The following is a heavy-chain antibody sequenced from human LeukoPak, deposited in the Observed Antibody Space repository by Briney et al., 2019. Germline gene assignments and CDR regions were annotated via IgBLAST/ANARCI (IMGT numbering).Heavy chain of an antibody. CDR2: INPNSGGT. CDR1: GYTFTGYY. J-gene: IGHJ4*02. Sequence: RASVKVSCKASGYTFTGYYMHWVRQAPGQGLEWMGWINPNSGGTNYAQKFQGWVTMTRDTSISTAYMELSRLRSDDTAVYYCARGPAHDYGDYEYYFDYWGQGTLVTVSS. CDR3: ARGPAHDYGDYEYYFDY. V-gene: IGHV1-2*04. D-gene: IGHD4-17*01.